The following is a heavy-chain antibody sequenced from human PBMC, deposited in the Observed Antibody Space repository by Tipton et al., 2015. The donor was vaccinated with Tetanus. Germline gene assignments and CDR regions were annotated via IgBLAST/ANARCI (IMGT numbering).Heavy chain of an antibody. V-gene: IGHV4-39*01. Sequence: TLSLTCSLSGGSISSGTYYWGWIRQPPGKGLEWIGNIYYSGTTYYTSSLKSRATISLDPSKNQFSLKMTSVTAADTAVYYCARQADSWPDPWGPGILVTVSS. D-gene: IGHD2-15*01. J-gene: IGHJ5*02. CDR1: GGSISSGTYY. CDR3: ARQADSWPDP. CDR2: IYYSGTT.